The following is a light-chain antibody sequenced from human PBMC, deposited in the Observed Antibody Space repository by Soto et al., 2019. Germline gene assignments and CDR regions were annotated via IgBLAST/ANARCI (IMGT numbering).Light chain of an antibody. CDR1: SSNIGARYD. CDR3: QSYDSSLSGWV. V-gene: IGLV1-40*01. J-gene: IGLJ3*02. Sequence: QSVLTQPPSVSGAPGQRVTISCSGSSSNIGARYDVHWYQQLPGTAPKLLIYGNNNRPSGVPDRFSGSKSGTSASLAITGLQAADEADYYCQSYDSSLSGWVFGGGTKLTVL. CDR2: GNN.